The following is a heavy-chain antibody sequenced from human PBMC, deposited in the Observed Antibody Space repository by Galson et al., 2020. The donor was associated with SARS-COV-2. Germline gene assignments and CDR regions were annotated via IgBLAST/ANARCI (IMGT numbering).Heavy chain of an antibody. CDR2: VTTYSPYL. D-gene: IGHD6-13*01. CDR1: GFTFSSST. CDR3: ARTGTPHYYYSYYMDV. V-gene: IGHV3-21*01. Sequence: GGSLRLYCDASGFTFSSSTMNSVRPVPAAGLECVSSVTTYSPYLTYADSAKGRFTISRDNPKNSLYLQMNSRRAGDTAVYFCARTGTPHYYYSYYMDVWGKGTTVTVSS. J-gene: IGHJ6*03.